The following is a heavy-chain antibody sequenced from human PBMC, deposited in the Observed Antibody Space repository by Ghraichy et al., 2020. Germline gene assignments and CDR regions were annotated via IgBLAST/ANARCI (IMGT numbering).Heavy chain of an antibody. CDR3: ARDQPASGYFDY. CDR2: IYYSGST. V-gene: IGHV4-39*07. J-gene: IGHJ4*02. Sequence: SETLSLTYTVSGGSISSSSYYWGWIRQPPGKGLEWIGSIYYSGSTYYNPSLKSRVTISVDTSKNQFSLKLSSVTAADTAVYYCARDQPASGYFDYWGQGTLVTVSS. CDR1: GGSISSSSYY. D-gene: IGHD1-14*01.